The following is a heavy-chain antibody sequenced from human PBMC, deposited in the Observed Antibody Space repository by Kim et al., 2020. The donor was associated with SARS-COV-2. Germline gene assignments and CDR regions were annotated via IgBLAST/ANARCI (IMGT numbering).Heavy chain of an antibody. J-gene: IGHJ3*02. D-gene: IGHD2-8*01. CDR3: ARDVYCTNGVCYPDAFDI. V-gene: IGHV4-59*01. Sequence: KSRVTISVDTSKNQFSLKLSSVTAADTAVYYCARDVYCTNGVCYPDAFDIWGQGTMVTVSS.